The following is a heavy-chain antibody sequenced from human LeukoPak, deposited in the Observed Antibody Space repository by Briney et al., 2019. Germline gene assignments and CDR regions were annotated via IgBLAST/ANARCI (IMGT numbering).Heavy chain of an antibody. V-gene: IGHV2-70*11. Sequence: SGPALMKPTQTLTLTCTFSGFSLSTSGMCVSWIRQPPGKALEWLARIDWDDDKYYSTSLKTRLTISKDTSKNQVVLTMTNMDPVDTATYYCARIPAYYYDSSGNDYWGQGTLVTVSS. D-gene: IGHD3-22*01. CDR2: IDWDDDK. CDR3: ARIPAYYYDSSGNDY. CDR1: GFSLSTSGMC. J-gene: IGHJ4*02.